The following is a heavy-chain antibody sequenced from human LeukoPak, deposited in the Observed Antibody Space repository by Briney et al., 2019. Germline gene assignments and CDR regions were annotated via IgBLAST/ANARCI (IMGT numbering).Heavy chain of an antibody. CDR2: INPNSGGT. D-gene: IGHD4-11*01. CDR1: RYTFTGYY. J-gene: IGHJ4*02. CDR3: AADTLQVGS. V-gene: IGHV1-2*02. Sequence: ASVKVSCKASRYTFTGYYMHWVRQAPGQGLEWMGWINPNSGGTNYAQKFQGRVTMTRDTSISTAYMELSGLRAEDTAVYYCAADTLQVGSWGQGTLVTVSS.